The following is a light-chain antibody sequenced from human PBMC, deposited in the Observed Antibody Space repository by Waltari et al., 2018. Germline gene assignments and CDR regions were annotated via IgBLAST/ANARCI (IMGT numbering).Light chain of an antibody. CDR1: RSDLGSDNL. CDR3: CSYAGSAISV. CDR2: DVN. J-gene: IGLJ3*02. Sequence: QSALTQTATVSGPPGQSITISCTRTRSDLGSDNLSSWYQQHPGKAPTLIIYDVNKRPSGVSNRFSGSKSGNTASLTISGLQAADEADYYCCSYAGSAISVFGGGTRLTVL. V-gene: IGLV2-23*02.